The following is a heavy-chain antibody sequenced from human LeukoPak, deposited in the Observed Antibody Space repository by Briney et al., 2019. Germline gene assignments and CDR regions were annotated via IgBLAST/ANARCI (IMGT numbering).Heavy chain of an antibody. D-gene: IGHD3-10*01. J-gene: IGHJ4*02. CDR3: ARRHNYYGSGSYLDY. CDR1: GYTFTSYG. CDR2: ISAYNGNT. Sequence: ASVKVSCKASGYTFTSYGISWVRQAPGQGLEWMGWISAYNGNTNYAQKLQGRVTMTTDTSTSTAYMELRSLRSDDTAVYYCARRHNYYGSGSYLDYWGPGTLVTVSS. V-gene: IGHV1-18*01.